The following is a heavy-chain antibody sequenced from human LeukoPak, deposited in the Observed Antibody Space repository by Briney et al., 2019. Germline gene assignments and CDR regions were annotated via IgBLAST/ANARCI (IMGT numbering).Heavy chain of an antibody. CDR1: GFTFSSYA. CDR3: AKDHGSGWYYFDY. J-gene: IGHJ4*02. Sequence: GGSLRLSCAASGFTFSSYAMSWVRQAPGKGLERVSAISGSGGSTYYADSVKGRFTISRDNSKNTLYLQMNSLRAEDTAVYYCAKDHGSGWYYFDYWGQGTLVTVSS. D-gene: IGHD6-19*01. V-gene: IGHV3-23*01. CDR2: ISGSGGST.